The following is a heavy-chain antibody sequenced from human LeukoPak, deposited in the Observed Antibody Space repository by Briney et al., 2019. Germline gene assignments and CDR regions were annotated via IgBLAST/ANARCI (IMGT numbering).Heavy chain of an antibody. V-gene: IGHV3-9*01. CDR2: ISWNSGSI. CDR3: AKGRYYFDY. Sequence: GGSLRLSCAASGFTFDDYAMHWVRQAPGKGLEWVSGISWNSGSIGYADSVKGRFTISRDNAKSSLYLQMNSLRAEDTALYYCAKGRYYFDYWGQGTLVTVSS. J-gene: IGHJ4*02. CDR1: GFTFDDYA.